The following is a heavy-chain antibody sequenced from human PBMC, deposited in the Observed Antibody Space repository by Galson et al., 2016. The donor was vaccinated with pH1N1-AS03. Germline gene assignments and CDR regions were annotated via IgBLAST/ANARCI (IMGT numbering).Heavy chain of an antibody. CDR1: RFTFSSYG. CDR3: AREGKNRFRDYYYMDV. J-gene: IGHJ6*03. D-gene: IGHD2/OR15-2a*01. V-gene: IGHV3-48*01. CDR2: ISSSSNNI. Sequence: SLRLSCAASRFTFSSYGMNWVRQAPGKGLEWLSYISSSSNNIYYADSVKGRFTISRDYGKNSLHLQMNGLRAEDTAVYYCAREGKNRFRDYYYMDVWGKGPTVTVSS.